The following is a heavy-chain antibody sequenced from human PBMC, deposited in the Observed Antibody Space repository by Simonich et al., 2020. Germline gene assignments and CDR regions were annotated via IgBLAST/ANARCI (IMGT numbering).Heavy chain of an antibody. CDR2: INHSEST. CDR3: ARGLIGGSYYY. J-gene: IGHJ4*02. CDR1: GVSFSGSY. V-gene: IGHV4-34*01. Sequence: QVQLQQWGAGLLKPSETLSLTCAVYGVSFSGSYWSWIRQPPGKGLEWIGEINHSESTNYNPPLKSRVTISVDTSKNQFSLKLSSVTAADTAVYYCARGLIGGSYYYWGQGTLVTVSS. D-gene: IGHD1-26*01.